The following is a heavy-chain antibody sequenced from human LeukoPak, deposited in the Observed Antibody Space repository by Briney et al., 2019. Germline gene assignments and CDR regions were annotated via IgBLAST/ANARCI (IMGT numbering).Heavy chain of an antibody. CDR2: ISAYNGNT. CDR1: GYTFTSYG. J-gene: IGHJ4*02. V-gene: IGHV1-18*01. CDR3: ARDGGITMVRGVIIPFDY. Sequence: ASVKVSCKASGYTFTSYGISWVRQAPGQGLEWMGWISAYNGNTNYAQKLQGRVTMTTDTSPSTAYMELRSLRSDDTAVYYCARDGGITMVRGVIIPFDYWGQGTLVTVSS. D-gene: IGHD3-10*01.